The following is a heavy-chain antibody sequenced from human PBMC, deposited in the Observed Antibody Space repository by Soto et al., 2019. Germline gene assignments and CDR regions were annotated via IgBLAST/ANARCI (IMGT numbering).Heavy chain of an antibody. D-gene: IGHD3-9*01. Sequence: SETLSLTCTVSGGSISSSSYYWGWIRQPPGKGLEWIGSIYYSGSTYYNPSLKSRVTISVDTSKNQFSLKLSSVTAADTAVYYCASSLSPTGYYLGPWTPGMDVWGQGTTVTVSS. J-gene: IGHJ6*02. V-gene: IGHV4-39*01. CDR1: GGSISSSSYY. CDR3: ASSLSPTGYYLGPWTPGMDV. CDR2: IYYSGST.